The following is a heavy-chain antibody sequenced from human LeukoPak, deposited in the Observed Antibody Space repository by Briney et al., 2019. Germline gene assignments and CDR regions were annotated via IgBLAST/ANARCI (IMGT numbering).Heavy chain of an antibody. Sequence: SETLSLTCTVSGGSIRSSSYYWSWIRQPPGKGLEWIGEINHSGSTNYNPSLKSRVTISVDTSKNQFSLKLSSVTAADTAVYYCARGWVQLERRLHYYYMDVWGKGTTVTVSS. CDR1: GGSIRSSSYY. V-gene: IGHV4-39*07. CDR3: ARGWVQLERRLHYYYMDV. D-gene: IGHD1-1*01. CDR2: INHSGST. J-gene: IGHJ6*03.